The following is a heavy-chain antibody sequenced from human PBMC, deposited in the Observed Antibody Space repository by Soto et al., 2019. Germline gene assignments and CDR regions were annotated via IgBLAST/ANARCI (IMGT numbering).Heavy chain of an antibody. CDR2: ISYDGINI. V-gene: IGHV3-30*18. D-gene: IGHD5-18*01. CDR3: AKERSPRGYSFVTDS. J-gene: IGHJ4*02. CDR1: GFTFSSYG. Sequence: QVPLLESGGGVVQPGRSLRLSCAASGFTFSSYGMHWVRQAPGKGLEWVAVISYDGINIYYADSVKGRFTISRDNSKNTLYLQMNSLTAEDTAVYYCAKERSPRGYSFVTDSWGQGTLVTVSS.